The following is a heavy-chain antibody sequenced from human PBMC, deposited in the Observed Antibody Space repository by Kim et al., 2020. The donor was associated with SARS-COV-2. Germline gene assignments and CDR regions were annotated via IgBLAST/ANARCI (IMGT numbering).Heavy chain of an antibody. CDR1: GGSISGSSYY. V-gene: IGHV4-39*01. CDR2: IYYSGST. D-gene: IGHD3-3*01. J-gene: IGHJ3*02. CDR3: ARHKGNTIFGVVIIDAFDI. Sequence: SETLSLTCTVSGGSISGSSYYWGWIRQPPGKGLEWIGSIYYSGSTYYNPSLKSRVTISVDTSKNQFSLKLSSVTAADTAVYYCARHKGNTIFGVVIIDAFDIWGQGTMVTVSS.